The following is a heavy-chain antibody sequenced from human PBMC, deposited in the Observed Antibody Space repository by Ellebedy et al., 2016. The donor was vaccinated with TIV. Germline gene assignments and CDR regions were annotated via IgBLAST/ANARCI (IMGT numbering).Heavy chain of an antibody. D-gene: IGHD4-17*01. CDR1: GFTFSAFG. V-gene: IGHV3-33*01. J-gene: IGHJ3*02. CDR3: ARQTVATSVNDAFDI. Sequence: GESLKISCTASGFTFSAFGIHWVRQAPGKGLEWVAHIWYDGSDKYYADSVKGRFTISRDNSKSTLYLQMSSLRGEDTAVYYCARQTVATSVNDAFDIWGLGTVVTVSS. CDR2: IWYDGSDK.